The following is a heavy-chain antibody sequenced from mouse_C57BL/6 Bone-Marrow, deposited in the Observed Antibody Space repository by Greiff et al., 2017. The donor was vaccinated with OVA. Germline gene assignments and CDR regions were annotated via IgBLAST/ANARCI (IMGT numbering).Heavy chain of an antibody. CDR3: SKTGFITTVVATLDWYFDV. V-gene: IGHV2-4*01. J-gene: IGHJ1*03. CDR2: IWSGGST. Sequence: VQLQQSGPGLVQPSQSLSITCPVSGFSLTSSGVHWVRQPPGKGLEWLGVIWSGGSTDYNAAFISRLSISKDNSKSQVFFKMNSRQADDTAVYYCSKTGFITTVVATLDWYFDVWGTGTTVTVSS. D-gene: IGHD1-1*01. CDR1: GFSLTSSG.